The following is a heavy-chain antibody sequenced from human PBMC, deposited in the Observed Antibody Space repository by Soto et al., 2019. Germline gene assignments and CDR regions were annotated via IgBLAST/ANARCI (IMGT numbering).Heavy chain of an antibody. CDR1: GFTFRNYA. V-gene: IGHV3-33*06. D-gene: IGHD6-13*01. CDR2: IWYDGGNK. J-gene: IGHJ4*02. Sequence: QVQLVESGGGVVQPERSLRLSCAASGFTFRNYAMHWVRQAPGKGLEWVAVIWYDGGNKYYADSVKGRFTISRDNSKNTVYLQMNSLRAEDTAMYYCANLHPHIAANYWGQGTLVTVSS. CDR3: ANLHPHIAANY.